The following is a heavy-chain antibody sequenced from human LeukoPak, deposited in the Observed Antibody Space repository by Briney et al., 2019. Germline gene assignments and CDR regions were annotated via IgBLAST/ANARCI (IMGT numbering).Heavy chain of an antibody. J-gene: IGHJ6*02. V-gene: IGHV3-23*01. Sequence: PGGSLRLSCAASGFTFSSYTMSWVRQAPGKGLEWVSAISGSGGSTYYADSVKGRFTISRDNSKNTLYLQMNSLRAEDTAVYYCAKGPYYYDSSGYNVWGQGTTVTVSS. CDR1: GFTFSSYT. D-gene: IGHD3-22*01. CDR2: ISGSGGST. CDR3: AKGPYYYDSSGYNV.